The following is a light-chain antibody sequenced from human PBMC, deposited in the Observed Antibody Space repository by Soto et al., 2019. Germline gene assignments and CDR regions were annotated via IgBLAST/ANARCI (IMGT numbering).Light chain of an antibody. J-gene: IGKJ4*01. CDR3: QQANSFPFT. Sequence: DIRMTQSRSSVSASVGDRVTSSCRASQGISSWLGWYQQKPGKAPKLLIYAASSLQSGVPSRFSGSGSGTDFTLTISSLQPEDFATYYCQQANSFPFTFGGGTKVEIK. CDR1: QGISSW. CDR2: AAS. V-gene: IGKV1D-12*01.